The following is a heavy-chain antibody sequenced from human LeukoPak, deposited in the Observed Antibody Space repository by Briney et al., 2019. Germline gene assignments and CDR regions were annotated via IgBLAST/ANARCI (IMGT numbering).Heavy chain of an antibody. CDR3: ARAEAADSYGSTAY. Sequence: PVRVSSKASGDTFSIYAISWVRQAPGQGREWMGQIIPILGIANYAQKYQGRVTITADKSMSTAYMELSSLRSEDTAVYYCARAEAADSYGSTAYWGQGTLVTVSS. CDR1: GDTFSIYA. CDR2: IIPILGIA. D-gene: IGHD5-18*01. J-gene: IGHJ4*02. V-gene: IGHV1-69*10.